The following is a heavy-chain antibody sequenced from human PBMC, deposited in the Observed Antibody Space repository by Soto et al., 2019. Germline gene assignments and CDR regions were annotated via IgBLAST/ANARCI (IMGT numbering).Heavy chain of an antibody. J-gene: IGHJ4*02. V-gene: IGHV4-34*01. CDR3: ARGRPYYYDSSGYYYLGY. D-gene: IGHD3-22*01. CDR2: INHSGST. CDR1: GGSFSGYY. Sequence: QVQLQQWGAGLLKPSETLSLTCAVYGGSFSGYYWSWIRQPPGKGLEWIGEINHSGSTNYNPSLKIRVTISVDTSKNQFSLKLSSVTAADTAVYYCARGRPYYYDSSGYYYLGYWGQGTLVTVSS.